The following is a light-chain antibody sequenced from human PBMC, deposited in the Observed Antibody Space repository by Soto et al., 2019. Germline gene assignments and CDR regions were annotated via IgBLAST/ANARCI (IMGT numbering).Light chain of an antibody. CDR3: RQYDSFPRT. CDR1: QGISKY. CDR2: ATS. Sequence: DIQMTQSPSSLSASVGDRVTITCRASQGISKYVAWFQQRPGEAPKSLIYATSRLQSGVPSRFSGSGSGTDFTLTISSLQPEDFATYYCRQYDSFPRTFGQGTKLEMK. J-gene: IGKJ2*01. V-gene: IGKV1-16*01.